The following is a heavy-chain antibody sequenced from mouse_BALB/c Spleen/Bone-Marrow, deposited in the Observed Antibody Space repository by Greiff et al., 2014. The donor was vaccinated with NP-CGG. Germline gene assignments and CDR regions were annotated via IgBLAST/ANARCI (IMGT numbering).Heavy chain of an antibody. V-gene: IGHV1S41*01. CDR2: IPPGSGTT. CDR3: ARGSYYYGSSSPWFAY. D-gene: IGHD1-1*01. CDR1: GYTFTSYW. Sequence: DLVKPGASVKLSCKASGYTFTSYWINWIKQRPGQGLEWIGRIPPGSGTTYYNEMFKDKATLTVDTSSTTAYIQLSSLSSEDSAVYFCARGSYYYGSSSPWFAYWGQGTLVTVSA. J-gene: IGHJ3*01.